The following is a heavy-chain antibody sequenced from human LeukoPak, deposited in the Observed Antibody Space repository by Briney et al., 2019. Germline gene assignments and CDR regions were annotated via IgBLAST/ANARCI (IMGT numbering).Heavy chain of an antibody. J-gene: IGHJ4*02. CDR1: GFTFSSYG. D-gene: IGHD2-15*01. Sequence: GGSLRLSCAASGFTFSSYGMHWVRQAPGKGLGWVAFIRYDGSNKYYADSVKGRFTISRDNSKNTLYLQMNSLRAEDTAVYYCVKDSYVPYCSGGSCYSNLVDNWGQGTLVTVSS. CDR3: VKDSYVPYCSGGSCYSNLVDN. CDR2: IRYDGSNK. V-gene: IGHV3-30*02.